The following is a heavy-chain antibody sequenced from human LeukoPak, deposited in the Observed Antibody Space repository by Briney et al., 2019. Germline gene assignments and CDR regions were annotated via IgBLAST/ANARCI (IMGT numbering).Heavy chain of an antibody. D-gene: IGHD3-9*01. J-gene: IGHJ6*02. Sequence: GSSVKVSCKASGGTFSSYAISWVRQAPGQGLEWMGRIIPILGIANYAQKFHGRVTITADKSTSTAYMELSSLRSEDTAVYYCARDPFDYDILTGYYMGYYYYGMDVWGQGTTVTVSS. CDR3: ARDPFDYDILTGYYMGYYYYGMDV. V-gene: IGHV1-69*04. CDR1: GGTFSSYA. CDR2: IIPILGIA.